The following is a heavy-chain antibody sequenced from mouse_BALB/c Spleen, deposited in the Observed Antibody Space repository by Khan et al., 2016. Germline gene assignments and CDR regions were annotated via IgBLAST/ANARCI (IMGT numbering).Heavy chain of an antibody. D-gene: IGHD2-12*01. CDR3: ASRGGRYVG. CDR2: VNPNNGGT. Sequence: VQLQQSGPDLVKPGASVNISCKASGYSFTGYYMHWVKESHGKSLEWIGRVNPNNGGTSYNQKLKGKAILTVDKSSSIAYMELRSLTSEDSAVYDCASRGGRYVGWGQGTTFTVSS. V-gene: IGHV1-26*01. J-gene: IGHJ2*01. CDR1: GYSFTGYY.